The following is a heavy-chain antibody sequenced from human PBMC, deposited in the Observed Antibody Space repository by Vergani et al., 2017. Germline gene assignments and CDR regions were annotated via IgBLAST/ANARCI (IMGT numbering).Heavy chain of an antibody. D-gene: IGHD2-15*01. CDR2: MDYSGST. CDR3: ASKRGACRAAYCHSYDF. J-gene: IGHJ4*02. CDR1: GDSVISTDYH. Sequence: QVQLQESGPGLVKPSETLSPTFTVSGDSVISTDYHWGWIRQPPGKGLEWIGSMDYSGSTSYNPSLESRISISFETPKNQFSLRLTSVTAADTAVYYCASKRGACRAAYCHSYDFWGPGTLVGVSS. V-gene: IGHV4-39*01.